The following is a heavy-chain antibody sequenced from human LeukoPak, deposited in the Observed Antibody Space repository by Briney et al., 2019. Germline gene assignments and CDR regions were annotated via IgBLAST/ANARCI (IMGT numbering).Heavy chain of an antibody. CDR3: ARHPGYYYYYMDV. V-gene: IGHV4-59*08. CDR2: IYYSGST. J-gene: IGHJ6*03. Sequence: PSETLSLTCTVSGGSISSYYWSWIRQPPGKGLEWIGYIYYSGSTNYNPSLKSRVTISVDTSKNQFSLTLSSVTAADTAVYYCARHPGYYYYYMDVWGKGTMVTISS. CDR1: GGSISSYY.